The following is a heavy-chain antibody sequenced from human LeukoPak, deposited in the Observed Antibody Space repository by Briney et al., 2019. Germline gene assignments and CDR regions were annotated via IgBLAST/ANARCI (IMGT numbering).Heavy chain of an antibody. V-gene: IGHV4-34*01. Sequence: SETLSLTCAVYGGSFSGYYWSWIRQPPGKGLEWIGEINHSGSTNYNPSLKSRVTISVDTSKNQFSLKLSSVTAADTAVYYCARSPYYYDSSGYYTYFDYGGQGTLVTVSS. CDR1: GGSFSGYY. CDR2: INHSGST. D-gene: IGHD3-22*01. J-gene: IGHJ4*02. CDR3: ARSPYYYDSSGYYTYFDY.